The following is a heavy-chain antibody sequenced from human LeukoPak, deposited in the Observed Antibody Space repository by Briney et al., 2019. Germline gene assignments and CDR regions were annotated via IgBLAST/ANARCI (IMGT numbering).Heavy chain of an antibody. CDR2: IYYTGTT. J-gene: IGHJ5*02. CDR1: GGSISSSSYY. V-gene: IGHV4-39*01. CDR3: ARQEIGLRSFDP. D-gene: IGHD3/OR15-3a*01. Sequence: PSETLSLTCTVSGGSISSSSYYWGWLRQPPGKGLEWIGSIYYTGTTHYNPSLKSRVTISVDTSKNQFSLNLSSVTAADTAVYYCARQEIGLRSFDPWGQGTLVTVSS.